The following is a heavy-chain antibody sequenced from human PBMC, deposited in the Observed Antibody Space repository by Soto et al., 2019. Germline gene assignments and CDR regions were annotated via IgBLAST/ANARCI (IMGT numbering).Heavy chain of an antibody. CDR1: GFTFSSYA. J-gene: IGHJ6*02. V-gene: IGHV3-30*14. CDR2: ISYDGSNK. Sequence: PGGSLRLSCAASGFTFSSYAMHWVRQAPGKGLEWVAVISYDGSNKYYADSVKGRFTISRENARNSMFLQMNSVTVGDTAVYYCARAYTGRLPRRADYYYALDVWGQGTKVTVSS. D-gene: IGHD2-15*01. CDR3: ARAYTGRLPRRADYYYALDV.